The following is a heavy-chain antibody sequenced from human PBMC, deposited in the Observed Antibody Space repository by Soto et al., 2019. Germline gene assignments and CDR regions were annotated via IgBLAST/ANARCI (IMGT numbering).Heavy chain of an antibody. CDR1: GGTFSSYA. CDR2: VSPIFGTA. D-gene: IGHD2-2*01. V-gene: IGHV1-69*13. Sequence: QVQLVQSGAEVKKPGASVKVSCKASGGTFSSYASSWVRQAPGQGLEWMGGVSPIFGTANYAPKLQGSVTITADKSTSTAYMGLSRLRSEDTAVYYCARVRVGSSTSCYDCNFYGMDVWGQGTTVTVSS. J-gene: IGHJ6*02. CDR3: ARVRVGSSTSCYDCNFYGMDV.